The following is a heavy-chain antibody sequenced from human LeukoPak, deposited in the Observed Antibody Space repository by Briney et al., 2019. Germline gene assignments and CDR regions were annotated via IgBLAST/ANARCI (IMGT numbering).Heavy chain of an antibody. J-gene: IGHJ4*02. V-gene: IGHV3-7*01. CDR1: GFTFSSYW. CDR2: IKQAGSER. Sequence: GGSLRLSCAASGFTFSSYWMSWVRQAPGKGLEWVANIKQAGSERYYVDSVKGRFTISRDNAKNSLYLQMNSLRAEDTAVYYCARRSFMVKWELLGAPFDYWGQGTLVTVSS. D-gene: IGHD1-26*01. CDR3: ARRSFMVKWELLGAPFDY.